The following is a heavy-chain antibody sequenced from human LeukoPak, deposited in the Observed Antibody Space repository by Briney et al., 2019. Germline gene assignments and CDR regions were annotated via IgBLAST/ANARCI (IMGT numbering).Heavy chain of an antibody. CDR1: GFTFGDYA. CDR2: IRSKAYGGTT. Sequence: PGGSLRLSCTASGFTFGDYAMSWVRQAPGKGLEWVGFIRSKAYGGTTEYAASVKGRFTISRDDSKSIAYLQMNSLKTEDTAVYYCTSLVSGWYVSHFDYWGQGTLVTVSS. J-gene: IGHJ4*02. V-gene: IGHV3-49*04. D-gene: IGHD6-19*01. CDR3: TSLVSGWYVSHFDY.